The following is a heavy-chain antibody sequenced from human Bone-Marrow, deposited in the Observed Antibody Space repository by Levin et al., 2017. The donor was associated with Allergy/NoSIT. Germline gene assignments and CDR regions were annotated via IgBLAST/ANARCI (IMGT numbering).Heavy chain of an antibody. Sequence: GESLKISCKASGYTFTGYYMHWVRQAPGQGLEWMGRINPNSGGTNYAQKFQGRVTMTRDTSISTAYMELSRLRSDDTAVYYCARGYYGSGSYYYSSSWHLRGADYYDYMDVWGKGTTVTVSS. CDR3: ARGYYGSGSYYYSSSWHLRGADYYDYMDV. D-gene: IGHD3-10*01. J-gene: IGHJ6*03. CDR2: INPNSGGT. V-gene: IGHV1-2*06. CDR1: GYTFTGYY.